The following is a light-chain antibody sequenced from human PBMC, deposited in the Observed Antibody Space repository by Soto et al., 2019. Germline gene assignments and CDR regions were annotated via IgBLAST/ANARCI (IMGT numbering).Light chain of an antibody. CDR3: NSYAGSTL. CDR2: EVS. Sequence: QSALTQPPSASGSPGQSVTISCTGTSSDVGGYNYVSWYQQHPGKAPKLMIYEVSKRPSGVPDRFSGSKSGNTASLTVSGLQAEDEADYYCNSYAGSTLFGGGTKLTVL. V-gene: IGLV2-8*01. J-gene: IGLJ2*01. CDR1: SSDVGGYNY.